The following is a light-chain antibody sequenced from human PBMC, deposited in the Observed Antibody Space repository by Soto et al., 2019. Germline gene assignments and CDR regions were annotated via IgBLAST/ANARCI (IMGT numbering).Light chain of an antibody. CDR3: SSYTSSSTLLL. J-gene: IGLJ2*01. CDR2: DVT. V-gene: IGLV2-14*01. CDR1: SSDVGGYNY. Sequence: QSVLTQPASVSGSPGQSITISCTGTSSDVGGYNYVSWYQHHPGKAPKLMIYDVTNRPSGVANRFSGSKSGNTASLTISGLQDEDEADYYCSSYTSSSTLLLFGGGTKLTVL.